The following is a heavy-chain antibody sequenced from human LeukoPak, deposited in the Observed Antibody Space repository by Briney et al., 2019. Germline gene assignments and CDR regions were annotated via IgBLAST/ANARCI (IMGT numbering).Heavy chain of an antibody. CDR3: ARSLGDPTGYFDY. V-gene: IGHV4-30-4*01. J-gene: IGHJ4*02. CDR2: IYYSGST. CDR1: GGSISSGNYF. Sequence: SETLSLTCTVSGGSISSGNYFWSWIRQPPGKGLEWIGYIYYSGSTYYKPSLKSRVTISVDTSKNQFSLKLSSVTAADTAVYYCARSLGDPTGYFDYWGQGTLVTVSS. D-gene: IGHD3-10*01.